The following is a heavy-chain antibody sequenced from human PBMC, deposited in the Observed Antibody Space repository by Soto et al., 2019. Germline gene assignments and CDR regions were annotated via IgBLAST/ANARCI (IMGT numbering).Heavy chain of an antibody. V-gene: IGHV3-30-3*01. CDR2: ISYDGSNK. Sequence: PGGSLRLSCAASGFTFSSYAMHWVRQAPGKGLEWVAVISYDGSNKYYADSVKGRFTISRDNSKNTLYLQMNSLRAEDTAVYYCARDQTSTYYYGSGSYYYPLCYWGQGTLVTVSS. D-gene: IGHD3-10*01. J-gene: IGHJ4*02. CDR3: ARDQTSTYYYGSGSYYYPLCY. CDR1: GFTFSSYA.